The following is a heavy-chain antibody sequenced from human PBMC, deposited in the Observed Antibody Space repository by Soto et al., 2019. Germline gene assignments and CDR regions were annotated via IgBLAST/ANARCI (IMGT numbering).Heavy chain of an antibody. CDR1: GFTFSGYG. V-gene: IGHV3-30*18. CDR2: ISYDGSNK. J-gene: IGHJ4*01. CDR3: AKSTRAAWYYDSSGYYQNIEY. D-gene: IGHD3-22*01. Sequence: GGSLRLSWAASGFTFSGYGRHWVRQAPGKGQEWVAVISYDGSNKYYADSVKGRFTISRDNSKNTLYLQMNSMRAEDTAVYYCAKSTRAAWYYDSSGYYQNIEYWGHGTLVTVSS.